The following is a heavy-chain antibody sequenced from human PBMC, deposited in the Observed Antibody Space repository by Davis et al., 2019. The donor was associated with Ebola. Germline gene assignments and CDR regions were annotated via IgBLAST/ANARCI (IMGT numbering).Heavy chain of an antibody. D-gene: IGHD5-12*01. J-gene: IGHJ4*02. CDR1: GDSVFGKNGA. V-gene: IGHV6-1*01. CDR3: ARGWLRSPGFDY. Sequence: HSQTLSLTCAISGDSVFGKNGAWNWIRQSPSRGLEWLGRTYYTSKWHNDYAVSVKSRITINPDTSKNQFSLQLNSVTPEDTAVYFCARGWLRSPGFDYWGQGTLVTVSS. CDR2: TYYTSKWHN.